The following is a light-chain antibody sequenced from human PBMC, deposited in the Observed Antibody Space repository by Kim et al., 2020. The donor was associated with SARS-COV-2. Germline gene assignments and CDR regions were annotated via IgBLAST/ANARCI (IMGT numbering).Light chain of an antibody. CDR1: QGICSSY. Sequence: RGKGTNPCRGNQGICSSYLNLYVQAPGKAPKPPVYFSFSFGRGVPSRFSGSGSGTDFTLTISSLQVEDFATYYCQQSYNTPYTFGQGTKLEI. CDR2: FSF. CDR3: QQSYNTPYT. V-gene: IGKV1-39*01. J-gene: IGKJ2*01.